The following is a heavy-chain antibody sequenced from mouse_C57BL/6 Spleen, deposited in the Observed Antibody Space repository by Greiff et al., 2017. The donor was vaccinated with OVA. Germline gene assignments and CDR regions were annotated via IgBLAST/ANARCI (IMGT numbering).Heavy chain of an antibody. J-gene: IGHJ1*03. CDR3: TRRNYGRGYFEV. D-gene: IGHD1-1*01. CDR1: GYTFTDYE. CDR2: IDPETGGT. Sequence: QVQLQQSGAELVRPGASVTLSCKASGYTFTDYEMHWVKQTPVHGLEWIGAIDPETGGTAYNQKFKGKAILTADKSSSTAYMELRRLTSEDSAVYYCTRRNYGRGYFEVWGTGTTVTVSS. V-gene: IGHV1-15*01.